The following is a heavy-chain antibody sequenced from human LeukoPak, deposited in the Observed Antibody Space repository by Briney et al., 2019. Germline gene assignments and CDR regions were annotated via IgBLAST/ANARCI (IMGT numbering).Heavy chain of an antibody. J-gene: IGHJ6*03. V-gene: IGHV3-30*02. CDR3: AKDTVKVTTIRRVPHYMDV. CDR2: IRCDGSNK. D-gene: IGHD5-12*01. Sequence: GGSLRLSCAASGFTFSSYGMHWVRQAPGKGLEWVAFIRCDGSNKYYADSVKGRFTISRDNSKNTLYLQMNSLRPEDTAVYYCAKDTVKVTTIRRVPHYMDVWGTGTTVTISS. CDR1: GFTFSSYG.